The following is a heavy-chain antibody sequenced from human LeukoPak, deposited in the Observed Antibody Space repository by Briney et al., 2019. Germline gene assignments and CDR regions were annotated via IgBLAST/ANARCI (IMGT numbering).Heavy chain of an antibody. Sequence: ASVKVSCKASGYTFTGYYMHWVRQAPGQVLEWMGWINPNSGGTNYAQKFQGRVTMTRDTSISTAYMELSRLRSDDTAVYYCAREERYYYDSSGYYYDYWGQGTLVTVSS. CDR2: INPNSGGT. CDR3: AREERYYYDSSGYYYDY. D-gene: IGHD3-22*01. V-gene: IGHV1-2*02. J-gene: IGHJ4*02. CDR1: GYTFTGYY.